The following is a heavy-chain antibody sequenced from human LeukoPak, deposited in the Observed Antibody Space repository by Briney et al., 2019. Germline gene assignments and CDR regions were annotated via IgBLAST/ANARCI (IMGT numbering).Heavy chain of an antibody. Sequence: GGSLRLPCAASGFTFSSYGMHWVRQAPGKGLEWVAVISYDGSNKYYADSVKGRFTISRDNSKNTLYLQMNSLRAEDTAVYYCAKDQRSGSYIDYWGQGTLVTVSS. CDR3: AKDQRSGSYIDY. V-gene: IGHV3-30*18. CDR2: ISYDGSNK. J-gene: IGHJ4*02. D-gene: IGHD1-26*01. CDR1: GFTFSSYG.